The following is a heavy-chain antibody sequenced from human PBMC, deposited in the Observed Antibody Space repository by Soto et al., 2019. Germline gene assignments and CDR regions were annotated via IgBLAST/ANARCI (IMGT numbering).Heavy chain of an antibody. CDR1: GFTFSSYA. V-gene: IGHV3-23*01. D-gene: IGHD3-3*01. J-gene: IGHJ6*02. CDR3: VSSIRGVRYYGMDV. CDR2: IGESGTPT. Sequence: PGGSLRLSCAASGFTFSSYAMKWVRQAPGKGLEWVSLIGESGTPTYYADSVKGRFTISRDNSGNTLFLEMYSLRAEDTAVYYCVSSIRGVRYYGMDVWGQGTTVTVSS.